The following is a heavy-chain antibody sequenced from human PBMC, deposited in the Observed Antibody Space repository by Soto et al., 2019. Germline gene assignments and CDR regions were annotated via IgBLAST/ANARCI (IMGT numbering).Heavy chain of an antibody. J-gene: IGHJ6*02. D-gene: IGHD3-10*01. CDR1: GFTFSTYW. CDR2: IKQDGSGE. V-gene: IGHV3-7*01. CDR3: ARDRGPPRYLYYGMDV. Sequence: GGTLRLSCAASGFTFSTYWMRWVRQAPGKGLEWVGNIKQDGSGENYVDSVKGRFTISRDNANHSLYLQMNSLRAEDTAVYYCARDRGPPRYLYYGMDVWGQGTTVTVSS.